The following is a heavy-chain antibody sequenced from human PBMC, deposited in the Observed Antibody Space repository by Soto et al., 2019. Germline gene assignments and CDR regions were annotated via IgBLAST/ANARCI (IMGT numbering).Heavy chain of an antibody. CDR3: ARVGYDILTGYYTVNLYFDY. CDR1: GFTFSSYA. J-gene: IGHJ4*02. V-gene: IGHV3-30-3*01. D-gene: IGHD3-9*01. CDR2: ISYDGSNK. Sequence: SLRLSCAASGFTFSSYAMHWVRQAPGKGLEWVAVISYDGSNKYYADSVKGRFTISRDNSKNTLYLQMNSLRAEDTAVYYCARVGYDILTGYYTVNLYFDYWGQGTLVTVSS.